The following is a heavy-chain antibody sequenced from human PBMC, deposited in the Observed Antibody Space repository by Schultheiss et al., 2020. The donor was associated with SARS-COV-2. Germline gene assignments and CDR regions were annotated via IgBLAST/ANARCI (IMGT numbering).Heavy chain of an antibody. D-gene: IGHD3-10*01. Sequence: GGSLRLSCAASGFTFSSYGMHWVRQAPGKGLEWVAVISYDGSNKYYADSVKGRFTISRDNAKNSLYLQMNSLKTEDTAVYYCTRPLAMVRGANAFDIWGPGEMVTVSS. J-gene: IGHJ3*02. CDR2: ISYDGSNK. CDR1: GFTFSSYG. CDR3: TRPLAMVRGANAFDI. V-gene: IGHV3-30*03.